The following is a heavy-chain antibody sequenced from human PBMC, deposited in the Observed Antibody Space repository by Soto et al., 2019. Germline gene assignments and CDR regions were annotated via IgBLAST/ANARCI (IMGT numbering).Heavy chain of an antibody. V-gene: IGHV3-30*18. D-gene: IGHD5-18*01. J-gene: IGHJ4*02. CDR1: GFTFSSYG. Sequence: QVQLVESGGGVVQPGRSLRLSCAASGFTFSSYGMHWVRQAPGKGLEWVAVISYDGSNKYYADSVKGRFTISRDNSKNTLYMQMNSLRAEDTAVYYCAKDRVDKAMDYWGQGTLVTVSS. CDR3: AKDRVDKAMDY. CDR2: ISYDGSNK.